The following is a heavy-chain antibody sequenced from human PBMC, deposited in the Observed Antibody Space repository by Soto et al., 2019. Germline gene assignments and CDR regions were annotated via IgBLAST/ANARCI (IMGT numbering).Heavy chain of an antibody. J-gene: IGHJ4*02. D-gene: IGHD2-15*01. CDR2: INSDGSST. Sequence: EVQLVESGGGLVQPGGSLRLSCAASGFTFSSYWMHWVRQAPGKGLVWVSRINSDGSSTSYADSVKGRFTISRDNAKNTLDLQVTSLRAEDTAVYYCARVYCSGGSGYHLDYWGQGTLVTVSS. CDR3: ARVYCSGGSGYHLDY. CDR1: GFTFSSYW. V-gene: IGHV3-74*01.